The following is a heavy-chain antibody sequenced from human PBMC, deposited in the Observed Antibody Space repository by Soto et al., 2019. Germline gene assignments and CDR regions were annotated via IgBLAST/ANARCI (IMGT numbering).Heavy chain of an antibody. D-gene: IGHD2-21*01. Sequence: SETLSLTCTVSGGSISSDYGSWIRQPPGKGLEWIGYIYYSGSTNYNPSLKSRVTISVDTSKNQFSLKLSSVTAADTAGYYCGCYCDSSNADHYYLSHVGAQRTSDIGS. V-gene: IGHV4-59*01. J-gene: IGHJ6*02. CDR3: GCYCDSSNADHYYLSHV. CDR2: IYYSGST. CDR1: GGSISSDY.